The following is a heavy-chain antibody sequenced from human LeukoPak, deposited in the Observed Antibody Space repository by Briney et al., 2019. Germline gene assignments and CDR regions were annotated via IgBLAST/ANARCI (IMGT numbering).Heavy chain of an antibody. V-gene: IGHV4-39*02. D-gene: IGHD3-22*01. CDR1: GGSISSSSYY. Sequence: SETLSLTCTVSGGSISSSSYYWGWIRQPPGKGLEWIGSIYYSGSTYYNPSLKSRVTISVDTSKNQFSLKLSSVTAADAAVYYCVRDIPSGYFDCWGQGTLVTVSS. J-gene: IGHJ4*02. CDR3: VRDIPSGYFDC. CDR2: IYYSGST.